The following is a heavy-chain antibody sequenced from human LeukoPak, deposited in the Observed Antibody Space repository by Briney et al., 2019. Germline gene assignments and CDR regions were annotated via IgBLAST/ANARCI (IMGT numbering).Heavy chain of an antibody. D-gene: IGHD4-17*01. V-gene: IGHV1-46*01. CDR1: GYTFTSYY. Sequence: ASVKVSCKAAGYTFTSYYMHWVRQAPGQGLERMGIINPSGGSRSYAQKFQGRVTMTRDKSTSTVYMEMSSLSSEDTAVYYCARPVWGYGDFKSGYFDYWGQGTLVTVSS. CDR3: ARPVWGYGDFKSGYFDY. CDR2: INPSGGSR. J-gene: IGHJ4*02.